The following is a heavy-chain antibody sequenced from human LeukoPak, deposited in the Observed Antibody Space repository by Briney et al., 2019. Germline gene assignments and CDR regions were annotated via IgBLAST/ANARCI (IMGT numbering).Heavy chain of an antibody. D-gene: IGHD6-13*01. CDR2: ISYDGSTK. J-gene: IGHJ4*02. CDR1: GFTFSTYA. V-gene: IGHV3-30-3*01. Sequence: GGSLRLSCAASGFTFSTYAIHWVRQAPGKGLEWVAVISYDGSTKYYADSVKGRFTISRDNSKNTLYLQMNSLRAEDTSVYYCARDVGSNWYERFDDWGQGTLVTVSS. CDR3: ARDVGSNWYERFDD.